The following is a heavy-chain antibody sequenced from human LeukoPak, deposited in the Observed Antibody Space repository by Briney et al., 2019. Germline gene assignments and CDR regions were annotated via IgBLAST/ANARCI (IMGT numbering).Heavy chain of an antibody. CDR2: IYHSGST. Sequence: SETLSLTCTVSDYSISSDYQWARIRQPPGKGLEWIGSIYHSGSTYYKPPLKSRVTISVDTSKNQFSLKLSSVTAADTAMYYCARDVSGSYFDIWGQGTMVTVSS. D-gene: IGHD1-26*01. CDR3: ARDVSGSYFDI. CDR1: DYSISSDYQ. V-gene: IGHV4-38-2*02. J-gene: IGHJ3*02.